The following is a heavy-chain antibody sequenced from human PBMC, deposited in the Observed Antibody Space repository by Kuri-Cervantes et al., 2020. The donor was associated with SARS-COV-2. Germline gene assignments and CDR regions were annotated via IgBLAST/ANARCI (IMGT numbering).Heavy chain of an antibody. Sequence: ASVKVSCKASGYTFTGYYMHWVRQAPGQGLEWMGWINPNSGGTNYAQKFQGRVTMTRDTSISTAYMELSSLRSIDTAVYYCAREEGRSGSYDDAFDIWGQGTMVTVSS. CDR1: GYTFTGYY. D-gene: IGHD1-26*01. V-gene: IGHV1-2*02. J-gene: IGHJ3*02. CDR2: INPNSGGT. CDR3: AREEGRSGSYDDAFDI.